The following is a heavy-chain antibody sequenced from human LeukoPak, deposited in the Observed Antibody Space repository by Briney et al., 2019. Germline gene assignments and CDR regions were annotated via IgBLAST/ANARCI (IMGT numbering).Heavy chain of an antibody. Sequence: GGSLRLSCAASGFTFSDSWMTWVRQAPGKGLEWVATIKFDGTEKQYVDSVKGRFNISRDNAEKSLFLQMQSLRPEDTAVYYCARGGHYSGRFDFWGQGTLVTVSS. V-gene: IGHV3-7*01. CDR3: ARGGHYSGRFDF. D-gene: IGHD2-15*01. CDR1: GFTFSDSW. J-gene: IGHJ4*02. CDR2: IKFDGTEK.